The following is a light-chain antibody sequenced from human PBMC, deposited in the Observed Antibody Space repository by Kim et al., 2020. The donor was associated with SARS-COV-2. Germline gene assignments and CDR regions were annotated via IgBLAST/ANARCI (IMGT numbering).Light chain of an antibody. CDR2: DVS. J-gene: IGLJ2*01. CDR1: SSDVGGYNY. CDR3: SSYTSSSSVV. Sequence: QSALTQPASGSGSPGQSITISCTGTSSDVGGYNYVSWYQQHPGKAPKLMIYDVSKRPSGVSNRFSGSKSGNTASLTISGLQAEDEADYYCSSYTSSSSVVFGGGTQLTVL. V-gene: IGLV2-14*01.